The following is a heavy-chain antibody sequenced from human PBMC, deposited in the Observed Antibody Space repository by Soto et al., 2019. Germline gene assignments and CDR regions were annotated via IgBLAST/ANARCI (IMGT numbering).Heavy chain of an antibody. J-gene: IGHJ4*02. V-gene: IGHV3-7*05. D-gene: IGHD1-26*01. Sequence: HPGGSLRLSCAASGFTFSSYWMSWVRQAPGKGLEWVANIKQDGSEKYYVDSVKGRFTISRDNAKNSLYLQMNSLRAEDTAVYYCARPKSGSYYLYFDYWGQGTLVTVSS. CDR1: GFTFSSYW. CDR3: ARPKSGSYYLYFDY. CDR2: IKQDGSEK.